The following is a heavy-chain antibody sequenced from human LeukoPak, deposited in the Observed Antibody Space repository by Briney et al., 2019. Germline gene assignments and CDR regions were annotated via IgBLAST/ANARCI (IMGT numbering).Heavy chain of an antibody. CDR3: AREGSTDYYYGMDV. CDR2: IYSGGST. Sequence: PSETLSLTCTVSGXSISTYYWSWIRQPPGKGLEWVSVIYSGGSTYYAASVKGRFTISRDNSKNTLYLQMNSLRAEDTAGYYCAREGSTDYYYGMDVWGQGTTVTVSS. J-gene: IGHJ6*02. CDR1: GXSISTYY. D-gene: IGHD2-2*01. V-gene: IGHV3-66*01.